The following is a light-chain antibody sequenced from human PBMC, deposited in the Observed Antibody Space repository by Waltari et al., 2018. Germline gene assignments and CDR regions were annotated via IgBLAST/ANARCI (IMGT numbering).Light chain of an antibody. J-gene: IGKJ2*03. CDR1: QDIYNY. V-gene: IGKV1-33*01. Sequence: DVQLTQSPSSLSASVGDRVTITCQASQDIYNYLNWFQQKPRKAPKLLIYDASNLETGVPSRFSGSRSGTDFTFTISSLQPEDVATYYCQQYENFPYSFGQGTKLEIK. CDR3: QQYENFPYS. CDR2: DAS.